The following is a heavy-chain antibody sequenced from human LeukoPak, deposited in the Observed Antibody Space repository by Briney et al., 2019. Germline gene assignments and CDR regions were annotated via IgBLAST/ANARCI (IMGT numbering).Heavy chain of an antibody. CDR3: ARDGWATSDY. Sequence: PGGSLRLSCAGSGFTFSNYAMNWVRQAPGKGLEWVSAIGGGGDTTHYADSVKGRFTISRDNAKNSLYLQMNSLRAEDTAAYYCARDGWATSDYWGQGTLVTVSS. J-gene: IGHJ4*02. CDR1: GFTFSNYA. D-gene: IGHD3-10*01. V-gene: IGHV3-23*01. CDR2: IGGGGDTT.